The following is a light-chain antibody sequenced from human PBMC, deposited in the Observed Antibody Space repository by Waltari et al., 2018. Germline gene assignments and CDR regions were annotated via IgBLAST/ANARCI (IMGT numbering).Light chain of an antibody. CDR2: YDS. J-gene: IGLJ2*01. Sequence: SYVLTQPPSVSVAPGKTARTTCGGNNIGSKSVHWYQQKPCQAPVLVIYYDSDWPSGIPERFSGSNSGNTATLTISRVEAGDEADYYCQVWDSSSDHVVFGGGTKLTVL. CDR3: QVWDSSSDHVV. V-gene: IGLV3-21*04. CDR1: NIGSKS.